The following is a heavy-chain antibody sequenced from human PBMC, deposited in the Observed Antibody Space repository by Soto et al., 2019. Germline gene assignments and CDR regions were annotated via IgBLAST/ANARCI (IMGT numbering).Heavy chain of an antibody. CDR1: GGTFSSYA. Sequence: SVKVSCKASGGTFSSYAISWVRQAPGQGLEWMGGIIPIFGTANYAQKFQGRVTITADESTSTAYMELSSLRSEDTAVYYCARVANYGPGGARYYYGMDVWGQGTTVTVSS. J-gene: IGHJ6*02. CDR3: ARVANYGPGGARYYYGMDV. CDR2: IIPIFGTA. D-gene: IGHD3-10*01. V-gene: IGHV1-69*13.